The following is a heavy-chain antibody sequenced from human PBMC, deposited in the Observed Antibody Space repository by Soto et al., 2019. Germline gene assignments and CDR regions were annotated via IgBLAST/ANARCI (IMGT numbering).Heavy chain of an antibody. Sequence: GGSLRLSCAASGFTFDDYTMHWVRQAPGKGLEWVSLISWDGGNTYYADSVKGRFTISRDNSKNSLYLQMSSLRSDDTAVYYCAREDDWFDPWGQGTLVTVSS. V-gene: IGHV3-43*01. J-gene: IGHJ5*02. CDR3: AREDDWFDP. CDR1: GFTFDDYT. CDR2: ISWDGGNT.